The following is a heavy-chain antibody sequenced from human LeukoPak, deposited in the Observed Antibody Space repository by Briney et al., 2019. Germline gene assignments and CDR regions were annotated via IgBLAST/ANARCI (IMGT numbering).Heavy chain of an antibody. CDR2: ISSSSSTI. CDR1: GFTFSSYS. D-gene: IGHD3-10*01. CDR3: ARDFGYYGSGSYYNWFDP. V-gene: IGHV3-48*02. J-gene: IGHJ5*02. Sequence: GGSLRLSCAASGFTFSSYSMNWVRQAPGKGLEWVSYISSSSSTIYYADSVKGRFTISRDNAKNSLYLQMNSLRDEDTAVYYCARDFGYYGSGSYYNWFDPWGQGTLVTVSS.